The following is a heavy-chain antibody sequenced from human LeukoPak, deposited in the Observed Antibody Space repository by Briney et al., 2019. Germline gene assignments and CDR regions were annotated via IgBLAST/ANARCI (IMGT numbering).Heavy chain of an antibody. CDR3: AKDGVYYYDSSLYYFDY. CDR1: GFTLSSYA. CDR2: ISNSAGST. D-gene: IGHD3-22*01. Sequence: GGSLRLSCAASGFTLSSYAMRWVRQAPGKGLEWVSVISNSAGSTYYADSVKGRFTISRDNSKNTLYLQMNSLRAEDTAVYYCAKDGVYYYDSSLYYFDYWGQGTLVTVSS. J-gene: IGHJ4*02. V-gene: IGHV3-23*01.